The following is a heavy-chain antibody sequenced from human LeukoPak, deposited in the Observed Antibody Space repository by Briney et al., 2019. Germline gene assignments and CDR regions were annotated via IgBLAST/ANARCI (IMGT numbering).Heavy chain of an antibody. D-gene: IGHD4-23*01. CDR1: GFTFDDYA. V-gene: IGHV3-9*03. CDR3: AKDGGPYGGIRGYFDY. Sequence: GRSMRLSCAASGFTFDDYAMHWVRQAPGKGLEWVSGISWNSGSIDYADSVKGRFTISRDNAKKFLFLQMNSLRVEDMALHYCAKDGGPYGGIRGYFDYWGQGTLVTASS. J-gene: IGHJ4*02. CDR2: ISWNSGSI.